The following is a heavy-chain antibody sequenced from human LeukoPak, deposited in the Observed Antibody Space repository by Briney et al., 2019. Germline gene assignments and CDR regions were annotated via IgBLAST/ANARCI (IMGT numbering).Heavy chain of an antibody. V-gene: IGHV3-13*01. Sequence: GGSLRLSCAASGFTFSNYDMHWVRQAAGKGLEWISTIGTAGDSFLLASVEGRFTISRENAKNSLYLQINSRRAGDTAIDYCARERLGATKRVVNYDFDLWGRGTLVTVSS. CDR2: IGTAGDS. J-gene: IGHJ2*01. CDR1: GFTFSNYD. CDR3: ARERLGATKRVVNYDFDL. D-gene: IGHD3-16*01.